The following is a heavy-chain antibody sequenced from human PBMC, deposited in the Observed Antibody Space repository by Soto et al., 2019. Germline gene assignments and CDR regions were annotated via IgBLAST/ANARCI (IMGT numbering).Heavy chain of an antibody. Sequence: GGSLRLSCAASGFTFSSYGMHWVRQAPGKGLEWVAVIWYDGSNKYYADSVKGRFTISRDNSKNTLYLQMNSLRAEDTAVYYCARGMTTVMRYYGMDVWGQGTTVTVSS. CDR3: ARGMTTVMRYYGMDV. V-gene: IGHV3-33*01. CDR2: IWYDGSNK. J-gene: IGHJ6*02. D-gene: IGHD4-17*01. CDR1: GFTFSSYG.